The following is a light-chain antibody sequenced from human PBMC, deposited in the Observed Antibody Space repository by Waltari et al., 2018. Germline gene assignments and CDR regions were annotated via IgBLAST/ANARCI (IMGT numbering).Light chain of an antibody. J-gene: IGKJ1*01. Sequence: EILLTQSPGTLSLSPGERATLSCRTSQTVDNTYLAWYQQKLGQAPRLLISGISIRATGIPDRFRGSGSVTDFTLTISRLEPEDFAVYFCQQYTHSPWTFGQGTRVEVK. CDR1: QTVDNTY. V-gene: IGKV3-20*01. CDR2: GIS. CDR3: QQYTHSPWT.